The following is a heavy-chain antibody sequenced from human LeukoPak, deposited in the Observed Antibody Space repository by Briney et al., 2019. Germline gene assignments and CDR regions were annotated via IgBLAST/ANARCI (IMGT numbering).Heavy chain of an antibody. CDR1: GYTFTGYY. CDR3: ARGDYGDLYYYYYGMDV. Sequence: ASVKVSCKASGYTFTGYYMHWVRQAPGQGLEWMGWINPNSGGTNYAQKFQGRVTMTRDTSISTAYMELSRLRSDDTAVYYCARGDYGDLYYYYYGMDVWGQGTTVTVSS. V-gene: IGHV1-2*02. CDR2: INPNSGGT. J-gene: IGHJ6*02. D-gene: IGHD4-17*01.